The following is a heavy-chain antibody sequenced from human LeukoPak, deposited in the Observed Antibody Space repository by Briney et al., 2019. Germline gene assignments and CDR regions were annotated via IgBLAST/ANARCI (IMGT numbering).Heavy chain of an antibody. CDR2: IYSGGST. D-gene: IGHD2-21*01. J-gene: IGHJ4*02. V-gene: IGHV3-53*01. Sequence: GGSLRLSCAASGFTVSSNYMSWVRQAPGKGLEWVSVIYSGGSTYYADSVKGRFTISRDNSKNTLYLQMNSLRAEDTAVYYCARGRGGASQHFDYWGQGTLVTVSS. CDR3: ARGRGGASQHFDY. CDR1: GFTVSSNY.